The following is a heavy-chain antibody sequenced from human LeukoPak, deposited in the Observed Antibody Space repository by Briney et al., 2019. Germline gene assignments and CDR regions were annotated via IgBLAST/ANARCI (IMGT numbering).Heavy chain of an antibody. J-gene: IGHJ4*02. CDR2: IGTAGDT. Sequence: GGSLRLSCAASGFTFSDYDIHWVRQATGKGLEWVSAIGTAGDTYYTGSVKGRFTISRGNAKNSLYLQMNSLRAGDTAVYYCARVAKERVGGVYYFDYWGQGTLVTVSP. V-gene: IGHV3-13*01. D-gene: IGHD1-1*01. CDR3: ARVAKERVGGVYYFDY. CDR1: GFTFSDYD.